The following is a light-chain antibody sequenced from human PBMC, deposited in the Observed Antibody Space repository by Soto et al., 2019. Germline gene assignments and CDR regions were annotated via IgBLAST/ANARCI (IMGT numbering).Light chain of an antibody. V-gene: IGLV2-14*01. CDR3: SSYTSRDTGV. CDR1: SSDVGGYNY. CDR2: EVS. Sequence: QSALTQPASVSGSPGQSITISCTGTSSDVGGYNYVSWYQQHPGTAPKLMIYEVSNRPSGVSNRFSGSKSVNTASLTISGLQAEDEADYYCSSYTSRDTGVFGTGTKLTVL. J-gene: IGLJ1*01.